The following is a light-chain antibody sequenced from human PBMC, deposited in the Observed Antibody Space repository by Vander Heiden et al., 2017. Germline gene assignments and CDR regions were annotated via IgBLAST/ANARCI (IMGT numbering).Light chain of an antibody. CDR3: QHQGT. J-gene: IGKJ2*01. CDR1: QSVSSSY. CDR2: GAS. Sequence: IVLTQSPGTLSLSPGERATLSCRASQSVSSSYLAWYQQKPGQAPRLLIYGASSRATGIPDSFSGSGSGTDFTLTISRLEPEDFAVYYCQHQGTFGQGTKLEIK. V-gene: IGKV3-20*01.